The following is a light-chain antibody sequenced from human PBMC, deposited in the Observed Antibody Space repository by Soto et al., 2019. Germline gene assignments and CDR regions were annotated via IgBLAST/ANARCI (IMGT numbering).Light chain of an antibody. CDR1: QSISHY. V-gene: IGKV1-39*01. CDR3: QQSYSSWAT. Sequence: DIQMTQSPSSLSASVGDRVTITCRARQSISHYLNWYQLKPGKVPKLLIYAASTLQSGVPSRFSGSGAGTDFTLTIISLQPEDSASYYCQQSYSSWATFGGGTKVEIK. CDR2: AAS. J-gene: IGKJ4*01.